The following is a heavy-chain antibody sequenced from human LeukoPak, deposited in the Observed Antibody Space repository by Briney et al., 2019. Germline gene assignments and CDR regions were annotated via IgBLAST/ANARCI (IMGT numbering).Heavy chain of an antibody. Sequence: QSGGSLRLSCAASTINFSDYGMDWVRQAPGRGLEWVSTINPTGVRTYYADSVRGRFTISRDNSKNTVFLQINSLRVEDTAIYYCARDQPHAASWFDPWGQETLVTVSS. CDR1: TINFSDYG. D-gene: IGHD2-2*01. CDR2: INPTGVRT. J-gene: IGHJ5*02. CDR3: ARDQPHAASWFDP. V-gene: IGHV3-23*01.